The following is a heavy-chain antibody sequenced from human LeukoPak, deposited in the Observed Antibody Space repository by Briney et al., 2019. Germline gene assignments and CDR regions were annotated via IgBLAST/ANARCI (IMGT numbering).Heavy chain of an antibody. J-gene: IGHJ4*02. CDR3: ASSVRRGIAPALNPPHIDY. D-gene: IGHD6-13*01. V-gene: IGHV4-30-4*08. CDR1: GGSISSGDYY. CDR2: IYYSGST. Sequence: SETLSLTCTVSGGSISSGDYYWSWIRQPPGKGLEWIGYIYYSGSTYYNPSLKSRVIISVDTSKNQFSLKLSSVTAADTAVYYCASSVRRGIAPALNPPHIDYWGQGTLVTVSS.